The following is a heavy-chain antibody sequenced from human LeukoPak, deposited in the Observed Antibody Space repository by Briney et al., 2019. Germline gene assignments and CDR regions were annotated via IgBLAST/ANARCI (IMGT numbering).Heavy chain of an antibody. J-gene: IGHJ4*02. V-gene: IGHV3-7*01. Sequence: PGGSLRLSCSASGFTFSNYWMSWVRQAPGKGLELEANIKQDESEKYYVDSVKGRFTISRDNAKSSLYLQMNSLRAEDTAVYYCARALDSSSSRYQAFEEWGQGTLVIVSS. CDR2: IKQDESEK. CDR3: ARALDSSSSRYQAFEE. CDR1: GFTFSNYW. D-gene: IGHD2-2*01.